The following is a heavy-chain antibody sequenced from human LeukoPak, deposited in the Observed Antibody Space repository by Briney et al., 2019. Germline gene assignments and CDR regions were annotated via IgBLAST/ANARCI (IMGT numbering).Heavy chain of an antibody. D-gene: IGHD5-18*01. CDR3: ARPRGGYSYGPLGY. CDR1: GFTFSSYG. CDR2: IWYDGSNK. Sequence: GVSLRLSCAASGFTFSSYGMHWVRQAPGKGLEWVAVIWYDGSNKYYADSVKGRFTISRDNSKNTLYLQMNSLRAEDTAVYYCARPRGGYSYGPLGYWGQGTLVTVSS. V-gene: IGHV3-33*01. J-gene: IGHJ4*02.